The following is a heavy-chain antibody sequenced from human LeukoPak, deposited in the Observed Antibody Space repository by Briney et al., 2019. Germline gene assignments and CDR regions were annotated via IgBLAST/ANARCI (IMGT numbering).Heavy chain of an antibody. CDR1: GYTFTSYG. J-gene: IGHJ4*02. D-gene: IGHD4-17*01. CDR2: ISAYNGNT. CDR3: AIWTIGYGDYVDY. V-gene: IGHV1-18*01. Sequence: GASVKVSCTASGYTFTSYGISWVRQAPGHGLEWMGWISAYNGNTNYAQKLQGRVTMTKDTSTSTAYMELRSLRSDDTAVYYCAIWTIGYGDYVDYWGQGTLVTVSS.